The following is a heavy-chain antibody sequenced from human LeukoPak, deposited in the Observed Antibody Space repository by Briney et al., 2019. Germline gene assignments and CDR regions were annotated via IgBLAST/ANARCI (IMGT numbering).Heavy chain of an antibody. CDR2: IIPIFGTA. Sequence: GASVKVSCKASGGTFSSYAISWVRQAPGQGLEWMGGIIPIFGTANYAQKFQGRVTITADESTSTAYMELSSLRSEDTAVYYCARDNRQWLDYYGMDVWGQGTTVTVSS. D-gene: IGHD6-19*01. CDR1: GGTFSSYA. J-gene: IGHJ6*02. V-gene: IGHV1-69*13. CDR3: ARDNRQWLDYYGMDV.